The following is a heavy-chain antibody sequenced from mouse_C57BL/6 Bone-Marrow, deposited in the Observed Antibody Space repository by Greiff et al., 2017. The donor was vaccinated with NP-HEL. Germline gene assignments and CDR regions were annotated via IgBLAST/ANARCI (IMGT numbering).Heavy chain of an antibody. D-gene: IGHD1-1*01. V-gene: IGHV5-17*01. CDR2: ISSGSSTI. J-gene: IGHJ4*01. Sequence: EVKLMESGGGLVKPGGSLKLSCAASGFTFSDYGMHWVRQAPEKGLEWVAYISSGSSTIYYADTVTGRFTISRDNAKNTLFLQMTSLRSEDTAMYYCARRVRFYAMDYWGQGTSVTVSS. CDR1: GFTFSDYG. CDR3: ARRVRFYAMDY.